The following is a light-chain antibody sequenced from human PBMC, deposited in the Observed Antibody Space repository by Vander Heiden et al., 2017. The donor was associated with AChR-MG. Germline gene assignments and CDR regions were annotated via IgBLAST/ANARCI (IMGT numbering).Light chain of an antibody. Sequence: DIQMTQSPSSLSASVGDRVTITCRASQSISSYLNWYQQKPGKAPKLLIYAASRLQSGVPSRFSGSGSGTDFTLTISRLQPEDFANYYWQQCYSTQTFGLGTKVEIK. V-gene: IGKV1-39*01. CDR1: QSISSY. CDR2: AAS. CDR3: QQCYSTQT. J-gene: IGKJ1*01.